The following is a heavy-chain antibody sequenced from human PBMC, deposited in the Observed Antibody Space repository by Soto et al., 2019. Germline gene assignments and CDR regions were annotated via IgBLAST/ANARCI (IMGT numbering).Heavy chain of an antibody. J-gene: IGHJ6*02. CDR1: GFTFSSYW. D-gene: IGHD6-13*01. V-gene: IGHV3-7*03. CDR2: IKQEGSEK. Sequence: EVQLVESGGGLVQPGGSLRLSCAASGFTFSSYWMSWVRQAPGKGLECVANIKQEGSEKYYVDSGKGRFTISRDNAKNSLYLERNRLSAEDTDVYSCARNDWSIAAADSTDPRFYDHGTDVWGQGTTVTVSS. CDR3: ARNDWSIAAADSTDPRFYDHGTDV.